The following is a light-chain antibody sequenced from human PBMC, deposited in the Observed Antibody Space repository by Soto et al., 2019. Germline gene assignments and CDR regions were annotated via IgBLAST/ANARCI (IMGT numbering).Light chain of an antibody. CDR2: GAS. CDR1: QSVSSN. Sequence: EIVMTQSPDTLSVSPGERATLSCRASQSVSSNLAWYQQKPGQAPRLLIFGASTRATDIPARFSGSGSGTEFTLTISSLQSEDFAVYYCQQYNIWPPITFGQGTRLEMK. V-gene: IGKV3-15*01. J-gene: IGKJ5*01. CDR3: QQYNIWPPIT.